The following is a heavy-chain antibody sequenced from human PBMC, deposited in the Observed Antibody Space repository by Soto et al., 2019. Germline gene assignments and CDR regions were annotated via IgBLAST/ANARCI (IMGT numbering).Heavy chain of an antibody. CDR3: ATRDCTNNVCHFP. D-gene: IGHD2-8*01. CDR2: INHRGNT. J-gene: IGHJ5*02. CDR1: GGSFSGYY. Sequence: PSETLSLTCAVYGGSFSGYYWTWIRQPPGKGLEWIGEINHRGNTNYNPSLKSRVTISVDTSKNQFSLKLTSVTAADTAVYYCATRDCTNNVCHFPWGQGALVTVSS. V-gene: IGHV4-34*01.